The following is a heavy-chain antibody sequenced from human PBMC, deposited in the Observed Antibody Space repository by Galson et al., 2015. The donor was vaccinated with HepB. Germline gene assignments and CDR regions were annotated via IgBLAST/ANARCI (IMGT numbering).Heavy chain of an antibody. V-gene: IGHV3-21*01. CDR3: ARDVGNHRIYYYYGMDV. CDR1: GFTFSSYS. J-gene: IGHJ6*02. D-gene: IGHD1-14*01. Sequence: SLRLSCAASGFTFSSYSMNWVRQAPGKGLEWVSSIGDSSSYIYYADSVKGRFTISRDNAKNSLYLQMNSLRAEDTAVYYCARDVGNHRIYYYYGMDVWGQGTTVTVSS. CDR2: IGDSSSYI.